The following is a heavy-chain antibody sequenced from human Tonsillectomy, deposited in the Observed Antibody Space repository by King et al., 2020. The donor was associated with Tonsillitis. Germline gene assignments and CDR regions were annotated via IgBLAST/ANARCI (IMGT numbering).Heavy chain of an antibody. D-gene: IGHD3-10*01. J-gene: IGHJ6*02. V-gene: IGHV3-23*04. CDR1: GFTFSSYA. CDR2: ISGSGGST. CDR3: AKSRLEYYYGAWSYPTYYYGMDV. Sequence: VQLVESGGGLVQPGGSLRLSCAASGFTFSSYAMSWVRQAPGKGLEWVSAISGSGGSTYYADSVKGRFTISRDNYKNTLYLQMNSLRAEDTAVYYCAKSRLEYYYGAWSYPTYYYGMDVWGQGTTVTVSS.